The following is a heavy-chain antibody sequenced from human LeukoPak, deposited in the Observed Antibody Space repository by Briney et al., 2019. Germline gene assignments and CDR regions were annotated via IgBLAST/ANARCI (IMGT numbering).Heavy chain of an antibody. J-gene: IGHJ4*02. Sequence: GGSLRLSCAASGFTFSSYAMHWVRQAPGKGLEWVAVISYDGSNKYYADSVKGRFTISRDNSKNTLYLQMNSLRSEDTAVYYCAGDYGGNSGPQPIDYWGQGTLVTVSS. D-gene: IGHD4-23*01. CDR2: ISYDGSNK. CDR3: AGDYGGNSGPQPIDY. V-gene: IGHV3-30-3*01. CDR1: GFTFSSYA.